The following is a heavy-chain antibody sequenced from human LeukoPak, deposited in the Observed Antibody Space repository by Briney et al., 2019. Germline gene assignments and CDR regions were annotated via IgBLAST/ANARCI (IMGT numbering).Heavy chain of an antibody. J-gene: IGHJ5*02. D-gene: IGHD3-22*01. V-gene: IGHV1-2*02. Sequence: ASVKVSCKASGYTFTGYYMHWVRQAPGQGLEWMGWINPNRGGTNYAQKFQGRVTMTRDTSISTAYMELSRLRSDDTAVYYCARDLRVKYYDSSGNWGPINWFDPWGQGTLVTVSS. CDR1: GYTFTGYY. CDR3: ARDLRVKYYDSSGNWGPINWFDP. CDR2: INPNRGGT.